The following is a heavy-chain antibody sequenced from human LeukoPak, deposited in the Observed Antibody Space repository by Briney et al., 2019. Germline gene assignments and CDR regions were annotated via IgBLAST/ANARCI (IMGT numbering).Heavy chain of an antibody. CDR2: ISSSSNYI. D-gene: IGHD5-24*01. Sequence: GGSLRLSCAASGFSFSSYSMKWVRQAPGKGLEWVSSISSSSNYIYYADSVKGRFTISRDNAKNSLYLQMNSLRAEDTAVYYCAKYRLVWLPAPVFDFWGQGTLVTVSS. V-gene: IGHV3-21*06. J-gene: IGHJ4*02. CDR3: AKYRLVWLPAPVFDF. CDR1: GFSFSSYS.